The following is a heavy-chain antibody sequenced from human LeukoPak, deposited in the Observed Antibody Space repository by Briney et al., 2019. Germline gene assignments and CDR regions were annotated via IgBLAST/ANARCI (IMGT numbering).Heavy chain of an antibody. D-gene: IGHD1-1*01. CDR3: AREGTNQPPDQLGVYAFDI. Sequence: PSETLSLTCTVSGGSISSGSYYWSWIRQPPGKGLEWIGYVYYSGSTNYNPSLKSRVTISVDTSKNRFSLKLSSVTAADTAVYYCAREGTNQPPDQLGVYAFDIWGQGTMVTVSS. CDR2: VYYSGST. J-gene: IGHJ3*02. CDR1: GGSISSGSYY. V-gene: IGHV4-61*01.